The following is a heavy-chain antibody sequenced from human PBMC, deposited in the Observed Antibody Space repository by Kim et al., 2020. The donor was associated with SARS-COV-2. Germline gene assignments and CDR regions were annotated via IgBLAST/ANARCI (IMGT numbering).Heavy chain of an antibody. D-gene: IGHD2-15*01. CDR1: GYSFTSYW. CDR2: IDPSDSYT. J-gene: IGHJ4*02. Sequence: GESLKISCKGSGYSFTSYWISWVRQMPGKGLEWMGRIDPSDSYTNYSPSFQGHVTISADKTISTAYLQRSGLKASDTAKYYCARHDLYCSGGSCYYRFDYWGQSTLVAVST. CDR3: ARHDLYCSGGSCYYRFDY. V-gene: IGHV5-10-1*01.